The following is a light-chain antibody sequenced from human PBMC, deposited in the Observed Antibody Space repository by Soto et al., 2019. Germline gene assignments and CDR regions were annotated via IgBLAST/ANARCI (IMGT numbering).Light chain of an antibody. CDR3: QQYNNWPPWT. CDR2: GAS. J-gene: IGKJ1*01. V-gene: IGKV3-15*01. CDR1: QSVSSN. Sequence: EIVMTQSPATLSVSPGERATLSCRASQSVSSNLAWYQQKPGQAPRLLIYGASTRATGIPARFSGSGSGTEFTLTISSLQSEDVAVDYCQQYNNWPPWTFGPGTKVEIK.